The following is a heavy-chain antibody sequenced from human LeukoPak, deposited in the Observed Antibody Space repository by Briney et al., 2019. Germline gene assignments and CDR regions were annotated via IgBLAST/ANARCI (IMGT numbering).Heavy chain of an antibody. CDR2: IKQDGSEK. J-gene: IGHJ4*02. CDR1: GFTFSSYW. D-gene: IGHD6-6*01. Sequence: GGSLRLSCAASGFTFSSYWMSWVRQAPGKGLQWVANIKQDGSEKYYVDSVKGRFTISRDNAKNSLYLQMNSLRVEDTALYYCAKTASSSFDYWGQGTLVIVSS. V-gene: IGHV3-7*01. CDR3: AKTASSSFDY.